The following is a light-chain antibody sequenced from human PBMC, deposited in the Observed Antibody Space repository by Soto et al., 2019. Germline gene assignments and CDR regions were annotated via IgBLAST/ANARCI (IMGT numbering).Light chain of an antibody. CDR2: DAS. CDR3: QQRANGTTRK. Sequence: IVLKESPVALYGSSTEPSTHSFLASQSVSSYLAWYQQKPGQAPRLLIYDASNRATGIHSRFSGSGSGTDFTLTISSLEPEDFAVYYFQQRANGTTRKFGQGSNVDIK. J-gene: IGKJ1*01. V-gene: IGKV3-11*01. CDR1: QSVSSY.